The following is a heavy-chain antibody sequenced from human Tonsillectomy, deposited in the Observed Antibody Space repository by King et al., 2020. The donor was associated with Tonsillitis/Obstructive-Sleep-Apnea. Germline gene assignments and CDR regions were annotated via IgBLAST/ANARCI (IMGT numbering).Heavy chain of an antibody. CDR3: ARESQLGYHMDV. CDR1: GFTLRSYE. J-gene: IGHJ6*03. CDR2: IGSSGSTV. Sequence: QLVQSGGGLVQPGGSLRLSCVVSGFTLRSYEMNWVRQAPGKGLEWVSYIGSSGSTVYHADSVKGRFTISRDSAKNSLFLQMNSLRTEDTAVYYCARESQLGYHMDVWGKGTTVTVSS. V-gene: IGHV3-48*03. D-gene: IGHD3-10*01.